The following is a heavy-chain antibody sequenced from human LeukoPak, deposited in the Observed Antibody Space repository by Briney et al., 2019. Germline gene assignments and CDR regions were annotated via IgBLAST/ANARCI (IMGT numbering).Heavy chain of an antibody. CDR2: INPSGGST. CDR1: GYTFISYY. CDR3: ARDPIGAGTDENYYYYYYMDV. Sequence: ASVKVSCKASGYTFISYYMHWVRQAPGQGLEWMGIINPSGGSTSYAQKFQGRVTMTRDMSTSTVYMELSSLRSEDTAVYYCARDPIGAGTDENYYYYYYMDVWGKGTTVTVSS. V-gene: IGHV1-46*01. J-gene: IGHJ6*03. D-gene: IGHD6-19*01.